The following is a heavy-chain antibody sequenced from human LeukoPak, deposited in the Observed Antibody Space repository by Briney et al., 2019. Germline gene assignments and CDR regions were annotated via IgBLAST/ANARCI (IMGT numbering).Heavy chain of an antibody. CDR1: GGSISSGGYY. Sequence: PSETLSLTCTVSGGSISSGGYYWSWIRQHPGKGLEWIGYIYYSGSTYYNPSLKSRVTISVDTSKNQFSLKLSSVTAADTVVYYCARDRGGSGSYDYWGQGTLVTVSS. D-gene: IGHD3-10*01. CDR2: IYYSGST. J-gene: IGHJ4*02. CDR3: ARDRGGSGSYDY. V-gene: IGHV4-31*03.